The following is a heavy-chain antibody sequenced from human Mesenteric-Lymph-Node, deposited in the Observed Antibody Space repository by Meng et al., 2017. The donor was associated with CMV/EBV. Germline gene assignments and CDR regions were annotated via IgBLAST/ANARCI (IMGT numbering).Heavy chain of an antibody. Sequence: GESLKISCVASGFTLRNYAMHWVRQAPGKGLEWVSIISYDGSNKYYADSVMGRFTISRDNSKNTLFLQMSSLRVEDTAVYYCARDAFGAIAAAGTPGYWGQGTLVTVSS. J-gene: IGHJ4*02. V-gene: IGHV3-30-3*01. CDR1: GFTLRNYA. CDR3: ARDAFGAIAAAGTPGY. CDR2: ISYDGSNK. D-gene: IGHD6-13*01.